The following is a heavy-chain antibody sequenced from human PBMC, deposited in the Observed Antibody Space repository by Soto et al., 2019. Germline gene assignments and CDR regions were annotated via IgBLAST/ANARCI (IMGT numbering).Heavy chain of an antibody. CDR1: GYSFTSYW. D-gene: IGHD2-2*01. CDR2: VYPGDSDT. J-gene: IGHJ6*02. V-gene: IGHV5-51*01. Sequence: GESLKISCKGSGYSFTSYWIGWVRQMPGKGLALMGIVYPGDSDTRYSPSFQGQVTISADKSISTAYLQWSSLKASDTAMYYCARHGEHCSSTSCYLYYYYYGMDVWGQGTTVTVSS. CDR3: ARHGEHCSSTSCYLYYYYYGMDV.